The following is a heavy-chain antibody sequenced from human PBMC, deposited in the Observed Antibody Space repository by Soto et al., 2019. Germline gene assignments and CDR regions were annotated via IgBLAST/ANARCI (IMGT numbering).Heavy chain of an antibody. J-gene: IGHJ6*02. CDR3: XXDAMXXXXXXXYYYGMDV. CDR1: GGSISTYY. CDR2: ISSSRST. Sequence: QVQLQESGPGLVKPSETLSLTCTVSGGSISTYYWSWIRQPPGKGLEWIGYISSSRSTNYNPSLTSRLTXPVXXXXXXXXXXXXXXXXXXXXXXXXXXDAMXXXXXXXYYYGMDVWGQGTTVTVSS. V-gene: IGHV4-4*08. D-gene: IGHD2-2*01.